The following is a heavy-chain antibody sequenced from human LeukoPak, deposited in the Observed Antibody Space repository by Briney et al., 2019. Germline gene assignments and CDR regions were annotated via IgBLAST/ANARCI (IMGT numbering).Heavy chain of an antibody. D-gene: IGHD2-21*02. CDR2: ISSSSSYI. CDR1: GFTFSNYS. J-gene: IGHJ4*02. Sequence: PGGSLRLSCAASGFTFSNYSMNWVRQAPGKGLEWVSSISSSSSYIYYADSVKGRFTISRDNAKNSLYLQMNSLRAEDTAVYYCARDGEVVVTAFYFDYWGQGTLVTVSS. CDR3: ARDGEVVVTAFYFDY. V-gene: IGHV3-21*01.